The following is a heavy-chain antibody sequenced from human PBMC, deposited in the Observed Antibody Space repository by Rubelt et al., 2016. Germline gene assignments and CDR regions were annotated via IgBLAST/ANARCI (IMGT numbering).Heavy chain of an antibody. CDR2: IYSGGST. Sequence: GLEWVSVIYSGGSTYYADSVKGRFTISRHNSKNTLYLQMNSLRAEDTAVYYCARASQNWGQGTLVTVSS. J-gene: IGHJ4*02. CDR3: ARASQN. V-gene: IGHV3-53*04.